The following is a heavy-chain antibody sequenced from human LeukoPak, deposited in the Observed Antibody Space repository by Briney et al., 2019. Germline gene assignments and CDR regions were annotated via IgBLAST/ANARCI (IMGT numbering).Heavy chain of an antibody. CDR1: GFTFSTYA. V-gene: IGHV3-30*04. J-gene: IGHJ4*02. CDR2: ISYDGTNK. D-gene: IGHD5-12*01. Sequence: GGSLRLSCAASGFTFSTYAMHWVRQAPGKGLEWVAVISYDGTNKYYADSVKGRFTISRDNSKNTLYLQMNSLRAEDTAVYYCARIYSGYATIDYWGQGTLVTVSS. CDR3: ARIYSGYATIDY.